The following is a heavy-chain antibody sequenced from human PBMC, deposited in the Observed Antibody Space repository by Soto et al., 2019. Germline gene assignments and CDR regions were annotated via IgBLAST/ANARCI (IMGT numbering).Heavy chain of an antibody. CDR2: INTDGSGT. CDR3: ARVRRGPPHYFDY. Sequence: PGGSLRLSCAASGFTFSSDWMHLVRQAPGKGLVWVSRINTDGSGTTYADSVKGRFTISRDNAKNMVYLQMNSLRAEDTAVYYCARVRRGPPHYFDYWGLGNMGTVSS. CDR1: GFTFSSDW. D-gene: IGHD3-10*01. J-gene: IGHJ4*02. V-gene: IGHV3-74*01.